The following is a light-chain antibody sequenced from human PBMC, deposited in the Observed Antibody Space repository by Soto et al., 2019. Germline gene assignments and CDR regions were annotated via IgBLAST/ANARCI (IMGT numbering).Light chain of an antibody. V-gene: IGLV2-14*03. CDR1: SSDVGGYNS. CDR2: DVS. Sequence: QSVLTQPASVSGSPGQSITISCTGTSSDVGGYNSVSWYQQHPGKAPKLVIYDVSNRPSGVSNRFSGSKSGNTASLTISGVQAEDEADYYCNSYTSTTTPVVFGGGTKVTVL. CDR3: NSYTSTTTPVV. J-gene: IGLJ2*01.